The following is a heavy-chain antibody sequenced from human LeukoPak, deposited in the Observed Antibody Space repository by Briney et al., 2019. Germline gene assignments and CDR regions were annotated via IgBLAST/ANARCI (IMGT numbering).Heavy chain of an antibody. J-gene: IGHJ3*02. V-gene: IGHV4-59*01. CDR3: PTSTSYDYVWGSYRPGAFDI. CDR2: IYYSGST. CDR1: GGSISSYY. Sequence: SETLSLTCTVSGGSISSYYWSWIRQPPGKGLEWIGYIYYSGSTNYNPSLKSRVTISVDTSKNQFSLKLSSVTAADTAVYYCPTSTSYDYVWGSYRPGAFDIWGQGTMVTVSS. D-gene: IGHD3-16*02.